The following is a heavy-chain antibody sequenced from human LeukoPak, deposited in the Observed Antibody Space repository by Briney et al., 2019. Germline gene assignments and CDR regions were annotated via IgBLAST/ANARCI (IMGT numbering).Heavy chain of an antibody. J-gene: IGHJ4*02. CDR2: ITSRSSSI. CDR3: ARDSRFGKLLIPYFDY. CDR1: GFTFSNYN. D-gene: IGHD3-10*01. Sequence: GGSLRLSCAASGFTFSNYNMNWVRRAPGKGLEWVSYITSRSSSIYYADSVKGRFTISRDNAQNSLYLQMNSLRDEDTAVYYCARDSRFGKLLIPYFDYWGQGTLVTVSS. V-gene: IGHV3-48*02.